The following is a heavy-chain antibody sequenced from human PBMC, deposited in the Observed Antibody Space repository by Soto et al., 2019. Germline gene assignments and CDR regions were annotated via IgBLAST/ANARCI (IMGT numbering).Heavy chain of an antibody. CDR2: LSGLGRRI. J-gene: IGHJ4*02. Sequence: EVQLLESGGGLVRPGGSLRLSCVASGFTFSNFAMGWVRQAPGRGLEWVSHLSGLGRRIYYADSVKGRFTISRDNSKNTLYLQMYSLRTEDTAVYYCVKDYIAVAGKGYYDSWGQGTLVTVSP. D-gene: IGHD6-19*01. V-gene: IGHV3-23*01. CDR1: GFTFSNFA. CDR3: VKDYIAVAGKGYYDS.